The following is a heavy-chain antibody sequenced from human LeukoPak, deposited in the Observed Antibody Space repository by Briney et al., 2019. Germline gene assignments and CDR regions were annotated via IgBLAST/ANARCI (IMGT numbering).Heavy chain of an antibody. CDR2: MNPNSGNT. J-gene: IGHJ5*02. CDR1: GYTFTSYD. Sequence: ASVKVSCKASGYTFTSYDINWVRQATGQGLEWMGWMNPNSGNTGYAQKFQGRATMTRNSSISTAYMELSSLTSEDTAVYYCARDRYCSGGSCNRVGHNWFDPWGQGTLVTVSS. D-gene: IGHD2-15*01. CDR3: ARDRYCSGGSCNRVGHNWFDP. V-gene: IGHV1-8*01.